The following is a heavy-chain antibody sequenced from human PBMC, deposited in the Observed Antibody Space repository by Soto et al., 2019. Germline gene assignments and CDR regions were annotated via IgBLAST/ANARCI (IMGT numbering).Heavy chain of an antibody. CDR3: ARDIAYSSTSCYDTYYYMDV. V-gene: IGHV3-21*01. CDR1: GFTFSSSS. CDR2: ISSSSSYI. D-gene: IGHD2-2*01. J-gene: IGHJ6*03. Sequence: EVQLVESGGGLVKPGGSLRLSCAASGFTFSSSSMNWVRQAPGKGLEWVSSISSSSSYIYYADSVKGRFTISRDNAKNSLYLQMNSLRAEDTAVYYCARDIAYSSTSCYDTYYYMDVWGKGTTVTVSS.